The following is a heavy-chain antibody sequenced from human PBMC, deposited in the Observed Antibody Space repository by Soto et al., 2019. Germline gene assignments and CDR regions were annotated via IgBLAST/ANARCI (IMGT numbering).Heavy chain of an antibody. CDR2: ITDDGSTA. Sequence: GSLRLSCETPGFIFSTYWMHWVRQVPGKGPQWVARITDDGSTAYYAASVEGRFTISRDNAKNALYLQMTSLRADDTAVYYCTRGPRPTSIGTGAFWGQGTLVTVSS. J-gene: IGHJ4*02. D-gene: IGHD3-10*01. V-gene: IGHV3-74*01. CDR1: GFIFSTYW. CDR3: TRGPRPTSIGTGAF.